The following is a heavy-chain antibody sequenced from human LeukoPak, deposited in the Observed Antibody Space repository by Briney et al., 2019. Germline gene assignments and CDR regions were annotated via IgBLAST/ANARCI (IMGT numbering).Heavy chain of an antibody. CDR2: ISHDGSDE. CDR3: ARDQGATLVRGVTPYLDY. J-gene: IGHJ4*02. CDR1: GFTFSSYA. V-gene: IGHV3-30*04. D-gene: IGHD3-10*01. Sequence: PGKSLRLSCAASGFTFSSYAMHWVRQAPGKGLEWVSIISHDGSDEKFADSVKGRFTISRDNSKNMVFLQMNSLRAEDTAVYYCARDQGATLVRGVTPYLDYWGQETLVSVSS.